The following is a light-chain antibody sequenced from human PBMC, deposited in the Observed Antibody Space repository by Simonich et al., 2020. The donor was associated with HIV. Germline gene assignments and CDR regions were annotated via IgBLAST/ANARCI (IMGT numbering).Light chain of an antibody. CDR3: SSYTSSSTWV. CDR1: SSDVGGYNY. V-gene: IGLV2-14*01. Sequence: QSALTQPASVSGSPGQSITIACTGTSSDVGGYNYVSWYEQHPGKAPKLMIYDVNKRPSGVSNLFSGSKSGNTASRTISGLQAEDEADYYCSSYTSSSTWVFGGGTKLTVL. CDR2: DVN. J-gene: IGLJ3*02.